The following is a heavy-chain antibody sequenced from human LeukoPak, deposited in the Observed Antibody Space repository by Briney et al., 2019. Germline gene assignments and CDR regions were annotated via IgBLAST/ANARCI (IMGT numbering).Heavy chain of an antibody. J-gene: IGHJ4*02. Sequence: ASVKVSCKASGYTFTGYDLHWVRQAPGQGLEYMGWINPNNGDSKNTQTFQGRVTMTRDTSISTVYMELTRLRSDDTAVYYCARDRVLGGNDYWGQGTLVTVSS. CDR1: GYTFTGYD. D-gene: IGHD3-16*01. V-gene: IGHV1-2*02. CDR2: INPNNGDS. CDR3: ARDRVLGGNDY.